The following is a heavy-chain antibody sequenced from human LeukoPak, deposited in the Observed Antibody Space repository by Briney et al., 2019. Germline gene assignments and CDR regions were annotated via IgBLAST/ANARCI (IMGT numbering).Heavy chain of an antibody. V-gene: IGHV3-30-3*01. J-gene: IGHJ4*02. CDR3: AKDDKYSSRIYYFDY. D-gene: IGHD6-13*01. CDR2: ISYDGSHK. CDR1: GFTFSSYA. Sequence: PGGSLRLSCAASGFTFSSYAVHWVRQAPGKGLEWVAVISYDGSHKYYADSVKGRFTISRDNSQNTLYLQMNSLRAEDTAVYYCAKDDKYSSRIYYFDYWGQGTLVTVSS.